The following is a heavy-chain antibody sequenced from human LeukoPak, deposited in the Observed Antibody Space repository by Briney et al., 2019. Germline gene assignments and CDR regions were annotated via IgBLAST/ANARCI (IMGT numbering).Heavy chain of an antibody. V-gene: IGHV3-33*01. CDR3: ASDSPGYDSGSYFAY. CDR1: GFTFNTYG. D-gene: IGHD2-15*01. CDR2: IWYDGSNK. J-gene: IGHJ4*02. Sequence: GGSLRLSCVASGFTFNTYGMNWVRLVPGKGLEWVAVIWYDGSNKYYADSVRGRFTISRDNAKNSLFLQMNSLRDEDTAVYYCASDSPGYDSGSYFAYWGQGTLVTASS.